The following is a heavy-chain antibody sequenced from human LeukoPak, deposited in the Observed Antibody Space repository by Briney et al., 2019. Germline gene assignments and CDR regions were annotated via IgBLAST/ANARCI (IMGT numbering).Heavy chain of an antibody. CDR3: TTDDGVIYYDSSGYPDY. CDR2: IKSKTDGGTT. CDR1: GFTFSNAW. J-gene: IGHJ4*02. Sequence: GGSLRLSCAASGFTFSNAWMSWVRQAPGKGLEWVGRIKSKTDGGTTDYAAPVKGRFTISRDDSKNTLYLQMNSLKTEDTAVYYCTTDDGVIYYDSSGYPDYWGQGTLVTVSS. D-gene: IGHD3-22*01. V-gene: IGHV3-15*01.